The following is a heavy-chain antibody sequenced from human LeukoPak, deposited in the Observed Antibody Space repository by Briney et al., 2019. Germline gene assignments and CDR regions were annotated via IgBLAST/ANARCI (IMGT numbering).Heavy chain of an antibody. CDR1: GYTFTGYY. V-gene: IGHV1-2*02. CDR2: INPNSGGT. D-gene: IGHD3-10*01. J-gene: IGHJ4*02. Sequence: ASVKVSCKAYGYTFTGYYMHWVRQAPGQGLEWMGWINPNSGGTNYAQKFQGRVTMTRDTSISTAYMELSRLRSDDTAVYYCAVTMVRGVIIGDDYWGQGTLVTVSS. CDR3: AVTMVRGVIIGDDY.